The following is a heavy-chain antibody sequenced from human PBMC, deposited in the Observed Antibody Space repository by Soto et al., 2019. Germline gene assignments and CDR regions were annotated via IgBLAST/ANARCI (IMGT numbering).Heavy chain of an antibody. Sequence: QVQLVQSGAEVKKPGSSVKVSCKASGGTFSSYAIGWVRQAPGQGLEWMGGIIPTFGTAKYAQKFQGRVTITADESTSTAYMELSSLRSADTAVYYCANYYYDSSGLDYWGQGTLVTVSS. CDR2: IIPTFGTA. CDR1: GGTFSSYA. V-gene: IGHV1-69*12. J-gene: IGHJ4*02. D-gene: IGHD3-22*01. CDR3: ANYYYDSSGLDY.